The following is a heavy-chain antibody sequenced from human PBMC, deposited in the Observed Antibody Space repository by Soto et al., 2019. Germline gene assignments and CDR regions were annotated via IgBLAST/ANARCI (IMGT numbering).Heavy chain of an antibody. CDR1: GYSFTSYW. CDR3: ARHSTSMVRGVKFRVGMDV. V-gene: IGHV5-10-1*01. J-gene: IGHJ6*02. CDR2: IDPSDSYT. D-gene: IGHD3-10*01. Sequence: GESLKISCKGSGYSFTSYWISWVRHMAWKGVEWSGRIDPSDSYTNYSPSFQGHATISADKPISTAYLQWSSLKASDTAMYYCARHSTSMVRGVKFRVGMDVWGQGTTVTVSS.